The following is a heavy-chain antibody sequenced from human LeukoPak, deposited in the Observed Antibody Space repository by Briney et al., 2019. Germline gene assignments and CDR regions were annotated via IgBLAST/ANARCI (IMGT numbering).Heavy chain of an antibody. Sequence: GGTLRLSCAASGFTFSSYGMSWVRQAPGKGLEWVSAISGSGGSTYYADSVKGRFTISRDNSKNTLYLQMNSLRAEDTAVYYCAKDSDYDILTGTFSFDYWGQGTLVTVSS. J-gene: IGHJ4*02. CDR2: ISGSGGST. V-gene: IGHV3-23*01. CDR1: GFTFSSYG. CDR3: AKDSDYDILTGTFSFDY. D-gene: IGHD3-9*01.